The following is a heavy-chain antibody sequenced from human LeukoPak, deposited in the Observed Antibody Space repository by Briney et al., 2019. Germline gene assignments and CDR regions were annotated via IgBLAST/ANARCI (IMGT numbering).Heavy chain of an antibody. D-gene: IGHD2/OR15-2a*01. CDR2: IIPIFGTA. CDR3: ARAAIRGPDPSTFDFDY. CDR1: GGTFSSCA. J-gene: IGHJ4*02. V-gene: IGHV1-69*13. Sequence: ASVKVSCKASGGTFSSCAISWVRQAPGQGLEWMGGIIPIFGTANYAQKFQGRVTITADESTSTAYMELSSLRSEDTAVYYCARAAIRGPDPSTFDFDYWGQGTLVTVSS.